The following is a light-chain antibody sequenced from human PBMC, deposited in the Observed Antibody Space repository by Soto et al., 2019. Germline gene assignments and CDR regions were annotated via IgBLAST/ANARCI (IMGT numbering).Light chain of an antibody. V-gene: IGLV2-14*01. CDR2: DVS. J-gene: IGLJ2*01. CDR1: SSDVGGYNY. CDR3: SSYTISSTLVV. Sequence: QSALTQPASVSGSPGQSITISCTGTSSDVGGYNYVSWYQQHPGKAPKLMIYDVSNRPSGVSNRFSDSKSGNTASLTISGLQAEDEADYYCSSYTISSTLVVFGGGTKLTVL.